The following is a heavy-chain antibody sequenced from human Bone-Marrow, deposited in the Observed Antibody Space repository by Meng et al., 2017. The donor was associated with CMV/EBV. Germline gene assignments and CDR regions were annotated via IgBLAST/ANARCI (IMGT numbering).Heavy chain of an antibody. D-gene: IGHD3-3*01. CDR1: GGSISSSNW. CDR3: ASRHYDFWSGYYDYGMDV. J-gene: IGHJ6*02. Sequence: GSLRLSCAVSGGSISSSNWWSWVRQPPGKGLEWIGEIYHSGSTNYNPSLKSRVTISVDKSKNQFSLNLSSVTAADTAVYYCASRHYDFWSGYYDYGMDVWGQGTTVTVSS. CDR2: IYHSGST. V-gene: IGHV4-4*02.